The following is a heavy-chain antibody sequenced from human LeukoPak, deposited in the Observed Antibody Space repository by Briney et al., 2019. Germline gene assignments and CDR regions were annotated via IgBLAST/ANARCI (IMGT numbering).Heavy chain of an antibody. CDR2: ISGSGGST. D-gene: IGHD6-19*01. V-gene: IGHV3-23*01. Sequence: GGSLRLSCAASGFTFSSYAMSWVRQAPGKGLEWVSAISGSGGSTYYADSVKGRFTVSRDNAKNSLYLQMNSLRAEDTATYYCAAFPGAVADTRNYWGRGTLVTVSS. J-gene: IGHJ4*02. CDR1: GFTFSSYA. CDR3: AAFPGAVADTRNY.